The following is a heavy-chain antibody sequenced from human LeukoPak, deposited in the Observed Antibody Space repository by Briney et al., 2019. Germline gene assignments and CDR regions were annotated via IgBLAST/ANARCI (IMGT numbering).Heavy chain of an antibody. CDR3: ARDPYGSGNYYNAPSTPGSPNWFDP. CDR2: INPSGGST. J-gene: IGHJ5*02. Sequence: ASVKVSCKASGYTFTSYYMHWVRQAPGQGLEWMGIINPSGGSTSYAQKFQGRVTMTRDTSTSTVYMELSSLRSEDTAVYYCARDPYGSGNYYNAPSTPGSPNWFDPWGQGTLVTVSS. V-gene: IGHV1-46*01. D-gene: IGHD3-10*01. CDR1: GYTFTSYY.